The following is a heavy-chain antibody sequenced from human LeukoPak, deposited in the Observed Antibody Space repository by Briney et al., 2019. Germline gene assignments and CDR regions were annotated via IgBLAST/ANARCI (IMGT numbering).Heavy chain of an antibody. D-gene: IGHD3-10*01. V-gene: IGHV4-31*02. CDR1: GGSISSGGYY. J-gene: IGHJ4*02. Sequence: PSETLSLTCTVSGGSISSGGYYWSWIRQHPGKGLEWIGYSYYSGSTNYNPSLKSRVTISLDTSKNQFSLKLTSVTAADTAVYYCAKSGSYYGSTPGWGQGTLVTVSP. CDR3: AKSGSYYGSTPG. CDR2: SYYSGST.